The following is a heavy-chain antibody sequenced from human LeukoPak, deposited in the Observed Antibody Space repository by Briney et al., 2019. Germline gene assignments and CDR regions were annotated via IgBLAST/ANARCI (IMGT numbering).Heavy chain of an antibody. V-gene: IGHV3-53*01. Sequence: GGSLRLSCAASGXTVSSNYMSWVRXAPGKGLEWVSIIYSGGSTYYADSVKGPFTIPRENSKNPVYLQMNNLKAEDPAVYYRAGEGKVGASPFDYWGQGTLVTVSS. CDR3: AGEGKVGASPFDY. J-gene: IGHJ4*02. CDR1: GXTVSSNY. CDR2: IYSGGST. D-gene: IGHD1-26*01.